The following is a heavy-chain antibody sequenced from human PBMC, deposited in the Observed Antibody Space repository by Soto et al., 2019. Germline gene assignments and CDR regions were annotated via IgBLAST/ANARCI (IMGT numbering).Heavy chain of an antibody. CDR1: GFTFSSYA. V-gene: IGHV3-23*01. CDR3: AKDGVKSIAARPGDWFDP. J-gene: IGHJ5*02. D-gene: IGHD6-6*01. Sequence: GSLRLSCAASGFTFSSYAMSWVRQAPGKGLEWVSAISGSGGSTYYADSVKGRFTISRDNSKNTLYLQMNSLRAEDTAVYYCAKDGVKSIAARPGDWFDPWGQGTLVTVSS. CDR2: ISGSGGST.